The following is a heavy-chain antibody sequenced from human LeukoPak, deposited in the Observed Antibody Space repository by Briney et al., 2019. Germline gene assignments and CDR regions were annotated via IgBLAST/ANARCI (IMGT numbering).Heavy chain of an antibody. CDR3: AKERAGYTNPYYFDY. D-gene: IGHD3-16*02. V-gene: IGHV3-30*18. Sequence: GGSLRLSCAASGFTFSSYGIHWVRQAPGKGLEWVAVISYDGSNKYYADSVKGRFTISRDNSKNTLYLQMNSLRAEDTAVYCCAKERAGYTNPYYFDYWGQGTLVTVSS. CDR2: ISYDGSNK. J-gene: IGHJ4*02. CDR1: GFTFSSYG.